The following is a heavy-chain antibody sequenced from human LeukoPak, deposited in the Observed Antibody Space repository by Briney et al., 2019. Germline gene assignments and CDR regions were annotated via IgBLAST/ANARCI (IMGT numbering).Heavy chain of an antibody. V-gene: IGHV4-4*07. CDR3: ARGRPGGIGGAGYDY. CDR2: IYTSGST. J-gene: IGHJ4*02. CDR1: GGSLSSYY. Sequence: SETLSLTCTVSGGSLSSYYWSWIRQPPGKGLEWIGPIYTSGSTNYNPSLKSRVTMSVDTSKNQFYLKLSSVTAADTAVYYCARGRPGGIGGAGYDYWGQGTLVTVSS. D-gene: IGHD1-1*01.